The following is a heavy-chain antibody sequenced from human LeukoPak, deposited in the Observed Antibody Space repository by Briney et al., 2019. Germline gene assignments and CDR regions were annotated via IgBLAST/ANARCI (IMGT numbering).Heavy chain of an antibody. V-gene: IGHV4-34*01. J-gene: IGHJ4*02. Sequence: PSEPLSLTCAVYGGSFSGYYWSWIRQPPGKGLEWIGEINHSGSTNYNPSLKSRVTISVDTSKNQFSLKLSSVTAADTAVYYCARLIGTRPPFDYWGQGTLVTVSS. CDR2: INHSGST. CDR3: ARLIGTRPPFDY. CDR1: GGSFSGYY.